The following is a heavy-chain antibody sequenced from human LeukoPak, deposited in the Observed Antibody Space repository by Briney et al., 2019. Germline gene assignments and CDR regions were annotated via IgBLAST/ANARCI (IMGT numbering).Heavy chain of an antibody. J-gene: IGHJ4*02. CDR1: GFAFSSFE. CDR2: ISSSGTTI. Sequence: GGSLRLSCVASGFAFSSFEMNWVRQAPGKGLEWVSYISSSGTTIYNADSVKGRFTVSRDNAKNSLYLQMNSLRAEDTAVYYCARVSLLALWYWGQGTVVTVSS. V-gene: IGHV3-48*03. CDR3: ARVSLLALWY. D-gene: IGHD2-15*01.